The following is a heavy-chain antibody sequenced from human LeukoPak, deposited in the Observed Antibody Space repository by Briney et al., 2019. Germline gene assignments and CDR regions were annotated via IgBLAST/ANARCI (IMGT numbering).Heavy chain of an antibody. CDR3: SRRRRAAAARGFDY. CDR2: IYYSGNT. D-gene: IGHD6-13*01. V-gene: IGHV4-39*01. CDR1: GVSISSVTHY. Sequence: PSDTLSLTGTVSGVSISSVTHYWGWIRQPPGKGLEWIGSIYYSGNTYYNPSLESRVTMSVDTSKNQFSLNLSSVTAADTAVYYCSRRRRAAAARGFDYWGQGTLVTVSS. J-gene: IGHJ4*02.